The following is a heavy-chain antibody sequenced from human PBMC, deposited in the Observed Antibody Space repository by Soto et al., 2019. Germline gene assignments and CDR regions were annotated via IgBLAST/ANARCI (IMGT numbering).Heavy chain of an antibody. D-gene: IGHD6-6*01. CDR1: GGSISSGDYY. CDR3: ARERPDGARLDP. Sequence: TSETLSLTCTVSGGSISSGDYYWSWIRQPPGKGLEWIGYIYYSGSTYYKTSLKNRVTISVDTSKNQFSLKLSSVTAADTAVYYCARERPDGARLDPWGQGTLVTVSS. V-gene: IGHV4-30-4*01. J-gene: IGHJ5*02. CDR2: IYYSGST.